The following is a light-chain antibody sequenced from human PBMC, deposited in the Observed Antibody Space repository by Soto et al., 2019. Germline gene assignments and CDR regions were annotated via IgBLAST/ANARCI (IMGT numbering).Light chain of an antibody. CDR2: GAS. CDR1: QSVGSR. Sequence: EIVMTQSPATLSVSPGERATLSCRASQSVGSRLAWYQQKPGQAPRLLIYGASTRATSIPARFSGSGSGTEFTLTISSLQSEEFAVYYCQQYNDRPLTFGGGAKVEI. V-gene: IGKV3-15*01. CDR3: QQYNDRPLT. J-gene: IGKJ4*01.